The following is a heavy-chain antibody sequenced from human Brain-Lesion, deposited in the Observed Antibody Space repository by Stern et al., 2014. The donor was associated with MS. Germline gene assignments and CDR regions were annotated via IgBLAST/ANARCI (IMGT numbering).Heavy chain of an antibody. CDR1: GGSISSGSYY. D-gene: IGHD5-18*01. Sequence: VQLVESGPGLVKPSQTLSLTCTVSGGSISSGSYYWNWIRQPAGKGLEWIGRMYSSGGINYNPSLKSRVTISGTKAKNQFYLKVISVTAADTAVYYCARETGGYTYGDTDFFDFWGQGALVTVSS. J-gene: IGHJ4*02. V-gene: IGHV4-61*02. CDR3: ARETGGYTYGDTDFFDF. CDR2: MYSSGGI.